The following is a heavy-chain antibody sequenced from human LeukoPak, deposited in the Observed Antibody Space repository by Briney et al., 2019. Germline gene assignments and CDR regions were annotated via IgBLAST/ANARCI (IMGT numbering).Heavy chain of an antibody. Sequence: GGSLRLSCEAFGFSFSSYNMDWVRQTPGKGLEWISSITTSSSYTFYADSVKGRFTISRDNARNSLYLQMNSLTAEDTAVYYCARDPYSGAYGNTYYYFMDVWGKGTTVTISS. J-gene: IGHJ6*03. D-gene: IGHD1-26*01. CDR3: ARDPYSGAYGNTYYYFMDV. V-gene: IGHV3-21*01. CDR1: GFSFSSYN. CDR2: ITTSSSYT.